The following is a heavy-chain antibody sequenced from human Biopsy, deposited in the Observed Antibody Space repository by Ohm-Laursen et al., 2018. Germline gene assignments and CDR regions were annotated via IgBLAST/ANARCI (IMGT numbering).Heavy chain of an antibody. CDR3: ARHAPSYSGSYWRYFDL. V-gene: IGHV4-59*08. D-gene: IGHD1-26*01. Sequence: SETLSLTCTVSGGSISRYYWSWIRQPPGKGLEWIGYIYYTGSTTYNPSLKSRVTISVDTSMNHLSLRLTSVTAADTAVYYCARHAPSYSGSYWRYFDLWGRGTLVTVSS. CDR2: IYYTGST. CDR1: GGSISRYY. J-gene: IGHJ2*01.